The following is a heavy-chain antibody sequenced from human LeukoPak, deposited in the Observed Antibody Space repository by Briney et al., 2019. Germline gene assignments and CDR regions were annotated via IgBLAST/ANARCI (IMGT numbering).Heavy chain of an antibody. D-gene: IGHD3-3*01. J-gene: IGHJ4*02. V-gene: IGHV1-3*01. Sequence: GASVKVSCKASGYTFTSYAMHCVRQAPGQRLEWMGWINAGNGNTKYSQKFQGRVTITRDTSASTAYMELSSLRSEDTAVYYCARDDLDYDFWSGYPPGFDYWGQGTLVTVSS. CDR1: GYTFTSYA. CDR3: ARDDLDYDFWSGYPPGFDY. CDR2: INAGNGNT.